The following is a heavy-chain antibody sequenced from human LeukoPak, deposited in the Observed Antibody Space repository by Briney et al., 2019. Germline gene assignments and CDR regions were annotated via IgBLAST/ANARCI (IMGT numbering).Heavy chain of an antibody. J-gene: IGHJ4*02. V-gene: IGHV4-59*08. CDR1: GGSISRNY. Sequence: SETPSLTCTVPGGSISRNYWSWIRQAPGKGLEWIGYIHYSGRANYNPSLKSRVTMSADTSKNQFSLKVNSVTATDTAVYYCASYLTIGGNSYGFDYWGQGALVTVSS. CDR3: ASYLTIGGNSYGFDY. CDR2: IHYSGRA. D-gene: IGHD5-18*01.